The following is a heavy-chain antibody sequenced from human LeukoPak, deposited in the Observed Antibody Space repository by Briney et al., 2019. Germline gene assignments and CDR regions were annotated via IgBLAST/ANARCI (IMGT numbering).Heavy chain of an antibody. Sequence: SETLSLTCTVSGGSINGHYWSWIRQPPGKGLEWIGFIYDSESANYKSSLESRVTMTVDTSKNQFSLKLNSVTAADTAVYYCARVLQNYYHLDVWGEGTTVTVSS. J-gene: IGHJ6*03. D-gene: IGHD3-3*01. CDR2: IYDSESA. V-gene: IGHV4-59*11. CDR1: GGSINGHY. CDR3: ARVLQNYYHLDV.